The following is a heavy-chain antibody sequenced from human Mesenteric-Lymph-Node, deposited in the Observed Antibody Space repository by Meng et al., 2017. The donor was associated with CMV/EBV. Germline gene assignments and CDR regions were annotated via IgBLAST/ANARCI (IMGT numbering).Heavy chain of an antibody. CDR1: GYSISSGNNY. Sequence: QVQLQESGPGLVKPSQTLSLTCTVSGYSISSGNNYRSWIRQPAGKGLEWIGRIYTTGSTSYNPSLKSRVTISVDTSKNQFSLTFRSVTAADTAMYYCARASCSGGTCYDPVFDFDYWGRGTLVTVSS. V-gene: IGHV4-61*02. D-gene: IGHD2-15*01. CDR3: ARASCSGGTCYDPVFDFDY. CDR2: IYTTGST. J-gene: IGHJ4*02.